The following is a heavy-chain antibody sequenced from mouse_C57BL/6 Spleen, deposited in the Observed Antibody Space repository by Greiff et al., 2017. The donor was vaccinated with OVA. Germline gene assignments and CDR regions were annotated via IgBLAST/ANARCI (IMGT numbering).Heavy chain of an antibody. J-gene: IGHJ1*03. D-gene: IGHD1-1*01. V-gene: IGHV1-76*01. CDR2: IYPGSGNT. Sequence: VQLQQSGAELVRPGASVKLSCKASGYTFTDYYINWVKQRPGQGLEWIARIYPGSGNTYYNEKFKGKATLTAAKSSSTAYMQLSSLTSEDSAVYFCARSDYYGSSPPWYFDVWGTGTTVTVSS. CDR3: ARSDYYGSSPPWYFDV. CDR1: GYTFTDYY.